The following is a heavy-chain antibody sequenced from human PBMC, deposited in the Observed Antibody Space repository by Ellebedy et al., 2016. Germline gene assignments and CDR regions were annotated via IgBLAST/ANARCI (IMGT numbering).Heavy chain of an antibody. CDR2: ISSSSSYI. D-gene: IGHD3-22*01. CDR3: AKELDSTGYWAVNWLDP. J-gene: IGHJ5*02. CDR1: GFSFNSYT. Sequence: GESLKISCAASGFSFNSYTMNWVRQAPGKGLEWVASISSSSSYIYYADSVKGRFTISRDNAKNSLYLQINSLRAEDTAVYYCAKELDSTGYWAVNWLDPWGQGTLVTVS. V-gene: IGHV3-21*04.